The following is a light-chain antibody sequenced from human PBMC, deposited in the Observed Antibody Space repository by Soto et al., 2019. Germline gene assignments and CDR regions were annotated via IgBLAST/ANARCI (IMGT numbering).Light chain of an antibody. Sequence: QSVLTQPRSVSGSPGQSVTISCTGTSSDVGGYNYVSWYQQHPGKAPKLMIYDISKRPSGVPDRFSGFKSGNTASLTISGLQAEDEADYYCCSYAGTYYVFGTGTKGTVL. J-gene: IGLJ1*01. CDR3: CSYAGTYYV. CDR1: SSDVGGYNY. V-gene: IGLV2-11*01. CDR2: DIS.